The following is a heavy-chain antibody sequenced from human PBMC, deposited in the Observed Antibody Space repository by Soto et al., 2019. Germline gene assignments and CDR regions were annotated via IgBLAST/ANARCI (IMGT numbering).Heavy chain of an antibody. V-gene: IGHV3-7*01. CDR2: IKNDGSDK. Sequence: GGSLRLSCAASGFSFSNYWMTWVRQAPGKGLEGVASIKNDGSDKYYGASVKGRFTISRDNAKNSLYLQMDSLRAEDTAVYYCARRELVSCGGDCYSKYFQYWGQGTLVTVPS. CDR3: ARRELVSCGGDCYSKYFQY. D-gene: IGHD2-21*02. J-gene: IGHJ1*01. CDR1: GFSFSNYW.